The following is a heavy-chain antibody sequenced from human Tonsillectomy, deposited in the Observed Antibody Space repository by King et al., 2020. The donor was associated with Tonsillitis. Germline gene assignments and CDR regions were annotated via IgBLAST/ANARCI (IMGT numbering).Heavy chain of an antibody. CDR1: GFTFSDYY. CDR2: ISSSSSYT. D-gene: IGHD6-19*01. CDR3: ASDWVSRVAGTYRYVSRAPEY. V-gene: IGHV3-11*06. Sequence: VQLVESGGGLVKPGGSLRLSCAASGFTFSDYYMSWIRQAPGKGLEWVSYISSSSSYTNYADSVKGRFTISRDNAKNSLYLQMNSLRAEDTAVYYCASDWVSRVAGTYRYVSRAPEYWGQGTLVTVSS. J-gene: IGHJ4*02.